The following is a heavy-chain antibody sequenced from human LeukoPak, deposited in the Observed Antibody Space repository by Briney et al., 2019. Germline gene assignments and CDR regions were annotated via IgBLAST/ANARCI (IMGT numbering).Heavy chain of an antibody. J-gene: IGHJ4*02. V-gene: IGHV1-2*02. CDR2: INPNSGDT. Sequence: ASVKDSCKASGYTFTGYYVHWVRQAPGQGFEWMGWINPNSGDTHYAQNFQGRVSMTRDMSISTAYMELTSLTSDDTAVYYCARKHTTFDYWGQGTLVTVSS. D-gene: IGHD1-26*01. CDR1: GYTFTGYY. CDR3: ARKHTTFDY.